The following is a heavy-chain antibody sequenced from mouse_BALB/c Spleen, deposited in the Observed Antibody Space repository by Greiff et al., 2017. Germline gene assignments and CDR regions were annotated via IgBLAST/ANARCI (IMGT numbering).Heavy chain of an antibody. V-gene: IGHV14-3*02. CDR1: GFNIKDTY. Sequence: VQLQQSGAELVKPGASVKLSCTASGFNIKDTYMHWVKQRPEQGLEWIGRIDPANGNTKYDPKFQGKATITADTSSNTAYLQLSSLTSEDTAVYYCASGQRGSLSMITTRMDYWGQGTSVTVSS. CDR3: ASGQRGSLSMITTRMDY. CDR2: IDPANGNT. J-gene: IGHJ4*01. D-gene: IGHD2-4*01.